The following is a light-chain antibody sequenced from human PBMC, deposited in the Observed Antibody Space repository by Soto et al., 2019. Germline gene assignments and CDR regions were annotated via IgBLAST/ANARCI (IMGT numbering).Light chain of an antibody. CDR1: TGTVTSGHY. V-gene: IGLV7-46*01. CDR2: DTN. Sequence: QTVVTQEPSLTVSPGGTVTLTCVSSTGTVTSGHYPYWFQQKPGQAPRTLIYDTNNKHSWTPARFSGSLLGGEAALTLSGAQPEDEAEYYCLLSYSGARVCGGGTKLTVL. CDR3: LLSYSGARV. J-gene: IGLJ3*02.